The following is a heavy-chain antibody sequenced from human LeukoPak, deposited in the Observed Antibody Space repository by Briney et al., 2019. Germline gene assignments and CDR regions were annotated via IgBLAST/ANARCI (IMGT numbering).Heavy chain of an antibody. D-gene: IGHD6-13*01. Sequence: SETLSLTCTVSGGSISSSSYYWGWIRQPPGKGLEWIGSIYYSGSTYYNPSLKSRVTISVDTSKNQFSLKLSSVTAADTAVYYCARGGSSWLLVYYYYMDVWDKGTTVTVSS. CDR3: ARGGSSWLLVYYYYMDV. J-gene: IGHJ6*03. CDR2: IYYSGST. V-gene: IGHV4-39*07. CDR1: GGSISSSSYY.